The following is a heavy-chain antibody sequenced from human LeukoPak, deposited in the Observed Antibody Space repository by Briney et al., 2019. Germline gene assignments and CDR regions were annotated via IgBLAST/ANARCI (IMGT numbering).Heavy chain of an antibody. V-gene: IGHV3-23*01. J-gene: IGHJ4*02. CDR2: ISRGGDVT. CDR1: GFTFSTYA. CDR3: AARPGEVAVPYDY. D-gene: IGHD2-15*01. Sequence: GGSLRLSCAASGFTFSTYAMTWVRQAPGKGLEWVSLISRGGDVTYYADSVKGRFTISRDSSKNTLYLQMHSLRTEDTAVYYCAARPGEVAVPYDYWGQGTLVTVSS.